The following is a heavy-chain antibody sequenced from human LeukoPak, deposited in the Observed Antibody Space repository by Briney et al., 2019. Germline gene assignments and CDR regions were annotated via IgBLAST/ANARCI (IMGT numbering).Heavy chain of an antibody. Sequence: GRSLRLSCAASGSTFSSYGMHWVRQAPGKGLEWVAVISYDGSNKYYADSVKGRFTISRDNSKNTLYLQMNSLRAEDTAVYYCANGGRWVQLDYWGQGTLVTVSS. CDR3: ANGGRWVQLDY. CDR2: ISYDGSNK. D-gene: IGHD5-24*01. V-gene: IGHV3-30*18. J-gene: IGHJ4*02. CDR1: GSTFSSYG.